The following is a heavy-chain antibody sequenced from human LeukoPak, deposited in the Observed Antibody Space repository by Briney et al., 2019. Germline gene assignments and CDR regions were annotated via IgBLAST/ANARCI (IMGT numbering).Heavy chain of an antibody. CDR3: AKLPVLLWFGESDGSFDY. D-gene: IGHD3-10*01. V-gene: IGHV3-23*01. Sequence: GGSLRLSCAASGFTFSSYAMSWVRQAPGKGLEWVSAISGSGGSTYYADSVKGRFTISRDNSKNTLYLQMNSLRAEDTAVYYCAKLPVLLWFGESDGSFDYWGQGTLVTVSS. CDR1: GFTFSSYA. CDR2: ISGSGGST. J-gene: IGHJ4*02.